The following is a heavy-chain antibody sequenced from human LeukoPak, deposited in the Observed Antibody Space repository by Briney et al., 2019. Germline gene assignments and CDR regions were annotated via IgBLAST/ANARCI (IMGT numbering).Heavy chain of an antibody. CDR1: GGSISSSSYY. CDR2: IYYSGST. V-gene: IGHV4-39*07. J-gene: IGHJ4*02. Sequence: SETLSLTCTVSGGSISSSSYYWGWIRQPPGKGLEWIGSIYYSGSTYYNPSLKSRVTISVDTSKNQFSLKLSSVTAADTAVYYCARVYYDFWSGHRNYFDYWGQGTLVTVSS. D-gene: IGHD3-3*01. CDR3: ARVYYDFWSGHRNYFDY.